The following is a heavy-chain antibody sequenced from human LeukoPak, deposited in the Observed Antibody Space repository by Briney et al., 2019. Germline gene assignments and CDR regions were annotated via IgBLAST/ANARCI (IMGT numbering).Heavy chain of an antibody. J-gene: IGHJ4*02. CDR2: INHSGST. D-gene: IGHD4-23*01. Sequence: SETLSLTCADYGGSFSGYYWSWIRQPPGKGLEWIGEINHSGSTNYNPSLKSRVTISVDTSKNQFSLKLSSVTAADTAVCYCAYGGPLLFDYWGQGTLVTVSS. CDR3: AYGGPLLFDY. V-gene: IGHV4-34*01. CDR1: GGSFSGYY.